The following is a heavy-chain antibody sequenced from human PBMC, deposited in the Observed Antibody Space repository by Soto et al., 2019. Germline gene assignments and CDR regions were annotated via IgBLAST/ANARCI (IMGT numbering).Heavy chain of an antibody. CDR2: IIPIFGTA. D-gene: IGHD3-22*01. V-gene: IGHV1-69*12. CDR1: GGTFSSYA. J-gene: IGHJ4*02. CDR3: ARGAPSPTYYYDSSGYNYYFDY. Sequence: VQLVQSGAEVKKPGSSVKVSCKASGGTFSSYAISWVRQAPGQGLEWMGGIIPIFGTANYAQKFQGRVTITADESTSTAYMELSSLRSEDTAVYYCARGAPSPTYYYDSSGYNYYFDYWGQGTLVTVSS.